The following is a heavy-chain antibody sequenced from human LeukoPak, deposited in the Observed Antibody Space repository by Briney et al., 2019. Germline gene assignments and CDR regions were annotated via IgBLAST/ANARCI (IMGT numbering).Heavy chain of an antibody. D-gene: IGHD1-7*01. V-gene: IGHV3-69-1*01. CDR2: ISSSSNI. CDR3: ARVHNWKYGIFDR. CDR1: GFTFSGAA. J-gene: IGHJ4*02. Sequence: GVSLRLSCAASGFTFSGAALHWVRQAPGKGLEWVSSISSSSNIYYADTVKGRFIISTDKAKNSLYLQMNSLRAEDTAVYYCARVHNWKYGIFDRWGQGTLVTVSS.